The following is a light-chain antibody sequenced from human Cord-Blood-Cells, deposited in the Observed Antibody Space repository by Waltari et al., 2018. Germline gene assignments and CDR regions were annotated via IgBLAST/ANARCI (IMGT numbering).Light chain of an antibody. V-gene: IGKV1-16*02. J-gene: IGKJ1*01. CDR2: AAS. CDR1: QGISNY. CDR3: NKYNSYPRP. Sequence: DSQITQSPSSLSASVGDRVTIPCRSSQGISNYLAWFQQKPGKDPNSLTYAASSLQSGVPSKFSGRGSGQDFTLPITSQQLEDFATYSCNKYNSYPRPFGQGPKVEIK.